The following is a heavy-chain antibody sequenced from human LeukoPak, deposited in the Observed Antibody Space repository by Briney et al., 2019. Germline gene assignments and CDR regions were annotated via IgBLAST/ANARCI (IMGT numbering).Heavy chain of an antibody. J-gene: IGHJ5*02. D-gene: IGHD3-22*01. CDR3: ARVLSGSWDWFDP. V-gene: IGHV3-48*04. Sequence: GGSLRLSCAASGFTFSSYYMSWVRQAPGKGLEWVSYISGSSTTIYYSDSVKGRFTVSRDNAMNTVYLQMNSLRAEDTAVYYCARVLSGSWDWFDPWGQGTLVTVSS. CDR1: GFTFSSYY. CDR2: ISGSSTTI.